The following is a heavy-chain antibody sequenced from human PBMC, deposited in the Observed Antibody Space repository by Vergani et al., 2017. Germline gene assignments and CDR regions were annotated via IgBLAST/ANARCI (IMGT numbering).Heavy chain of an antibody. J-gene: IGHJ4*02. CDR1: GYSIGSGFY. V-gene: IGHV4-38-2*01. Sequence: QVRLEESGPGLVKPSETLSLTCSVSGYSIGSGFYWAWIRPSPGEGLQWLTSIHNRGKTYHNPSLKSRVSVSLDTSKNRFSLNLTSVTATDTAVYYCARSRPYCTSGSCPAIWGQETLVTVSS. CDR2: IHNRGKT. CDR3: ARSRPYCTSGSCPAI. D-gene: IGHD2-15*01.